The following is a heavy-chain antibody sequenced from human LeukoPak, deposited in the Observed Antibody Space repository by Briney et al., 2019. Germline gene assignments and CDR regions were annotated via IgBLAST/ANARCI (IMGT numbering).Heavy chain of an antibody. J-gene: IGHJ4*01. CDR1: GFTFSNYA. CDR3: AKDQGSGHGAYTWGTFDF. V-gene: IGHV3-23*01. CDR2: INGRGDST. Sequence: GGSLRLSCTTSGFTFSNYAMNWVRQAPGKGLEWVSGINGRGDSTVYADAVKGRFTISRGNFKSTLYLQMNSLRVEDTAGYYCAKDQGSGHGAYTWGTFDFWGLETLVTVSS. D-gene: IGHD4/OR15-4a*01.